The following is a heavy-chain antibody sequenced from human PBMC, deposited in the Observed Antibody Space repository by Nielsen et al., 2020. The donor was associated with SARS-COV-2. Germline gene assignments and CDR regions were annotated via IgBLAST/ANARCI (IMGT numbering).Heavy chain of an antibody. V-gene: IGHV3-9*01. J-gene: IGHJ6*02. CDR2: ISWNSGSI. Sequence: GGSLRLSCAASGFTFSDYYMSWIRQAPGKGLEWVSGISWNSGSIGYADSVKGRFTISRDNAKNSLYLQMNSLRAEDTALYYCAKDSLGMDVWGQGTTVTVSS. CDR3: AKDSLGMDV. D-gene: IGHD3-16*01. CDR1: GFTFSDYY.